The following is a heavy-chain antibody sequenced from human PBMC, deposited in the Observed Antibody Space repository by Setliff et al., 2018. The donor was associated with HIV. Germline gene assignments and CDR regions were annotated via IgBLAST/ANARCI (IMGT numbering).Heavy chain of an antibody. CDR3: ARGASGGLRYFDWLLPESTGGYHDAFDI. CDR1: RFDFNNYW. Sequence: HPGGSLRLSCAASRFDFNNYWMCWVRQAPGKGLEWVANIDQDGSEKNYVDSVKGRFTISRDNAKNSMDLQMNSLRAEDTAVYYCARGASGGLRYFDWLLPESTGGYHDAFDIWGQGTMVTVSS. J-gene: IGHJ3*02. D-gene: IGHD3-9*01. V-gene: IGHV3-7*01. CDR2: IDQDGSEK.